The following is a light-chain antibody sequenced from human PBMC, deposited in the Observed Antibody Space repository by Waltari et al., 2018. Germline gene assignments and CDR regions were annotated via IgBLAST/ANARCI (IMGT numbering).Light chain of an antibody. CDR1: QTVLNSSNNKNY. Sequence: DIVMTQSPDSLAVSLGARATINCTSSQTVLNSSNNKNYLAWYQQKPGQPPELLIYWASTRESGVPDRFSGSGSGTDFTLTISNLQAEDVAIYYCQQYYSTITFGQGTRLEIK. CDR2: WAS. CDR3: QQYYSTIT. J-gene: IGKJ5*01. V-gene: IGKV4-1*01.